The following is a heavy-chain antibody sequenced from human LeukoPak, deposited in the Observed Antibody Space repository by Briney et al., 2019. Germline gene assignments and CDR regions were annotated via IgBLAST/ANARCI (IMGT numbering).Heavy chain of an antibody. D-gene: IGHD2-2*01. CDR3: ARGLRIPPAAADHFTYYFDY. J-gene: IGHJ4*02. CDR1: GYTFTSYD. Sequence: ASVKVSCKASGYTFTSYDINWVRQATGQGLEWMGWMNPNSGNTGYAQKFQGRVTMTRNTSISTAYMELSSLRPEDTAVYYCARGLRIPPAAADHFTYYFDYWGQGTLVTVSS. V-gene: IGHV1-8*01. CDR2: MNPNSGNT.